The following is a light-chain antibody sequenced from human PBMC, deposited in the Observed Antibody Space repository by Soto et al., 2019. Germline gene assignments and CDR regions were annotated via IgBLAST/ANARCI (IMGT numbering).Light chain of an antibody. CDR1: SSDGGGYNY. J-gene: IGLJ1*01. Sequence: QSALAQPPSASGSPGQSVTISCTGTSSDGGGYNYVSWYQQHPGKAPKLMIYEVSKRPSGVPDRCSGSKSGNTASLTTSGLQPEDEADYYCSSYAGSNKSVLGSGTKVNVL. V-gene: IGLV2-8*01. CDR2: EVS. CDR3: SSYAGSNKSV.